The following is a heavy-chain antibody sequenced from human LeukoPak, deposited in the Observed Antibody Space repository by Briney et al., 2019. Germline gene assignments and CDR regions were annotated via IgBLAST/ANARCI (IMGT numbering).Heavy chain of an antibody. J-gene: IGHJ4*02. V-gene: IGHV1-18*01. CDR2: ISAYNGNT. CDR3: ARVKLLWFGELWVDY. D-gene: IGHD3-10*01. CDR1: GYTFTSYG. Sequence: ASVKVSCTASGYTFTSYGISWVRQAPGQGLEWMGWISAYNGNTNYAQKLQGRVTMTTDTSTSTAYMELRSLRSDDTAVYYCARVKLLWFGELWVDYWGQGTLVTVSS.